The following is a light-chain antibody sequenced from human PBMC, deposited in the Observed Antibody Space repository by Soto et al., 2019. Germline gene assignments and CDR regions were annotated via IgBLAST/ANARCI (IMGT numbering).Light chain of an antibody. V-gene: IGLV2-23*02. J-gene: IGLJ1*01. Sequence: ALTQPASVSGYPGQSITISCTGTSSDVGSYNLVSWYQQHPGKAPKLMIYEVSKRPSGVSNRFSGSKSGNTASLTISGLQAEDEADYYCCSYAGSSTYVFGTGTKVTVL. CDR1: SSDVGSYNL. CDR2: EVS. CDR3: CSYAGSSTYV.